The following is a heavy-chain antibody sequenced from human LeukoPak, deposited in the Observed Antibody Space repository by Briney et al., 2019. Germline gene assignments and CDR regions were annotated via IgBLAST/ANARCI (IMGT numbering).Heavy chain of an antibody. CDR1: GFTFSSYS. Sequence: GGSLRLSCAASGFTFSSYSMNWVRQAPGKGLEWVSSISSSSTYINYADSVKGRFTISRDNAKNSLYLQMNILRAEDTAVYYCARILPHIAPARAVWAKGTTVTVSS. V-gene: IGHV3-21*01. CDR3: ARILPHIAPARAV. CDR2: ISSSSTYI. D-gene: IGHD6-13*01. J-gene: IGHJ6*04.